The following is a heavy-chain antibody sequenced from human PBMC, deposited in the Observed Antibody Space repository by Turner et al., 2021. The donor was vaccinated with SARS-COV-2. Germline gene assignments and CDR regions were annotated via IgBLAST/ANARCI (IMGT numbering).Heavy chain of an antibody. J-gene: IGHJ4*02. V-gene: IGHV3-33*06. D-gene: IGHD6-13*01. CDR3: AKAGVGYSSSGGYFDY. CDR1: GFTFSRYG. CDR2: IWDDGSNK. Sequence: QVQLVVSGGGVVQSGRSLRRSCAASGFTFSRYGMHWVRQAPGKGLEWVAVIWDDGSNKYYADSVKGRFTISRDNSKNTLYLQMNSLRAEDTAVYYCAKAGVGYSSSGGYFDYWGQGTLVTVSS.